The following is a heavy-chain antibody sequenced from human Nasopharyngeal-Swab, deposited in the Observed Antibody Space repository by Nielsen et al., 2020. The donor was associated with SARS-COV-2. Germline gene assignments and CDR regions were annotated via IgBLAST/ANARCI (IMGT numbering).Heavy chain of an antibody. CDR2: IIPILGIA. Sequence: SVKVSCKASGGTFSSYSISWVRQAPGQGLEWMGRIIPILGIANYAQKFQGRVTITADKSTSTAYMELSSLRSEDTAVYYCARVYCSSGSCYQDYWGQGTLVTVSS. J-gene: IGHJ4*02. D-gene: IGHD2-15*01. CDR1: GGTFSSYS. V-gene: IGHV1-69*04. CDR3: ARVYCSSGSCYQDY.